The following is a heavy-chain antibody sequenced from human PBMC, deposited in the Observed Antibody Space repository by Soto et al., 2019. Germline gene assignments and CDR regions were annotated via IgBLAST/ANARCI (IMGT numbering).Heavy chain of an antibody. CDR2: ISYDGSNK. V-gene: IGHV3-30*18. D-gene: IGHD3-9*01. Sequence: LRLSCAASGFTFSSYGMHWVRLAPGKGLEWVAVISYDGSNKYYADSVKGRFTISRDNSKNTLYLQMNSLRAEDTAVYYCAKDSYNILISSLLDYWGQGTLVTVSS. CDR1: GFTFSSYG. CDR3: AKDSYNILISSLLDY. J-gene: IGHJ4*02.